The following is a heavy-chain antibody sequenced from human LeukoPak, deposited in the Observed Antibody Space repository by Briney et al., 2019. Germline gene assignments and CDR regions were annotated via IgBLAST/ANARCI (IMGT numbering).Heavy chain of an antibody. J-gene: IGHJ6*04. Sequence: GGSLRLSCAASGFTFSSYAMHWVRQAPGKGLEWVAVISYDGSNKYYADSVKGRFTISRDNSKNTLYLQMNSLRVEDTAVYYCARAAKWSQNIVVVPAAPTDVWGKGTTVTVSS. CDR2: ISYDGSNK. CDR1: GFTFSSYA. V-gene: IGHV3-30*01. CDR3: ARAAKWSQNIVVVPAAPTDV. D-gene: IGHD2-2*01.